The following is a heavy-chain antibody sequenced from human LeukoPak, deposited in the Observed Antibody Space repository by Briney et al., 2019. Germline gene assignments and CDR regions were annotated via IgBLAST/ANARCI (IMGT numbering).Heavy chain of an antibody. V-gene: IGHV4-39*07. Sequence: SETLSLTCTVSGDSVSSSSYYWGWIRQPPGKGLEWIGSIYSSGSTYYNPSLKSRVTISVDTPKNQFSLKLSSVTAADTAVYYCARGGVSGTYYGYFDYWGQGSLVTVSS. J-gene: IGHJ4*02. CDR2: IYSSGST. D-gene: IGHD1-26*01. CDR1: GDSVSSSSYY. CDR3: ARGGVSGTYYGYFDY.